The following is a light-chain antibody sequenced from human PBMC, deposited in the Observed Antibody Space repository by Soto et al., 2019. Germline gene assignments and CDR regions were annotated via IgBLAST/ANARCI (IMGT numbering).Light chain of an antibody. CDR3: KHHNSSSPT. Sequence: TQSPATLSLSPGERATLSCRASQSIRHYLAWYQQMPGKAPKLLIYGASTFQSGVTSRFSGSGSGTDFTLTISSLQPDDFGTYFCKHHNSSSPTYCQATKVDI. CDR1: QSIRHY. V-gene: IGKV1-5*01. J-gene: IGKJ1*01. CDR2: GAS.